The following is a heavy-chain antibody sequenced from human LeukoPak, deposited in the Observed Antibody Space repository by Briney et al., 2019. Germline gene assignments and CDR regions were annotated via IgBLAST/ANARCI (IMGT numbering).Heavy chain of an antibody. V-gene: IGHV3-53*01. CDR3: IVFGDSNH. CDR2: IHTSGDT. D-gene: IGHD4-17*01. Sequence: GGSLRLSCAASGLTGSHNYVSWVRQAPGKGLEWVSAIHTSGDTCYADSVKGRFTISRDTSRNTLYLQINSLRVEDTAVYYCIVFGDSNHWGQGTLVTVSS. J-gene: IGHJ5*02. CDR1: GLTGSHNY.